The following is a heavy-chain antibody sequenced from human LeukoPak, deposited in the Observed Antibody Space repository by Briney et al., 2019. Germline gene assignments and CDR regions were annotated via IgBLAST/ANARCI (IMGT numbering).Heavy chain of an antibody. V-gene: IGHV3-30*02. Sequence: GGSLRLSCAASGFTFSSYGMHWVRQAPGKGLEWVAFIRYDGSNKYYADSVKGRFTISRDNSKNTLYLQMNSLRAEDTAVYYCAKDNWSRGVIEDYWGQGTLVTVSS. CDR3: AKDNWSRGVIEDY. CDR2: IRYDGSNK. D-gene: IGHD3-10*01. J-gene: IGHJ4*02. CDR1: GFTFSSYG.